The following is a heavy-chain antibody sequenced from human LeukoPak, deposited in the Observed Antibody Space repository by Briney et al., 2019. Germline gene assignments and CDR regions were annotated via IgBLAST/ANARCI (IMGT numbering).Heavy chain of an antibody. CDR1: GFTFSSYA. CDR2: ISGSGGST. J-gene: IGHJ4*02. CDR3: AKAYEVYSSSWSLDY. D-gene: IGHD6-13*01. Sequence: GGSLRLSCAASGFTFSSYAMSWVRQAPGKGLEWVSAISGSGGSTYYADSVKGRFTISRDNSKNTLYLQMNSLRAEDTAVYYCAKAYEVYSSSWSLDYWGQGTLVTVSS. V-gene: IGHV3-23*01.